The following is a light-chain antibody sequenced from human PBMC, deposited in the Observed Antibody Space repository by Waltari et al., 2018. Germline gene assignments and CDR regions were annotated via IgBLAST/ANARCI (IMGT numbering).Light chain of an antibody. CDR3: AAWDDSLNTWV. V-gene: IGLV1-44*01. Sequence: QSVLTQPPSASGTPGQRVTISCSGSGSNIGSKTVNWYQQFPGTAPKLLVYINNQRPSLVPDRFSGSKSGTSASLAISGLQSEDEADYYCAAWDDSLNTWVFGGGTKLTVL. J-gene: IGLJ3*02. CDR1: GSNIGSKT. CDR2: INN.